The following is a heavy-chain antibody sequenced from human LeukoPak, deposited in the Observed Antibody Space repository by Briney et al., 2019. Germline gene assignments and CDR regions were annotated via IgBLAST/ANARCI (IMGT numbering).Heavy chain of an antibody. J-gene: IGHJ4*02. V-gene: IGHV3-73*01. CDR3: TGQAYYYDTSGFNFDY. Sequence: GGSKRLFCAASGFTFSDSAMHWVRQASGKGLEWLGRIRSKANTYATANAASVKGRFTISRDDSKNTAYLQMNNLKTEDTAVYYCTGQAYYYDTSGFNFDYWGQGILVAVSS. CDR2: IRSKANTYAT. D-gene: IGHD3-22*01. CDR1: GFTFSDSA.